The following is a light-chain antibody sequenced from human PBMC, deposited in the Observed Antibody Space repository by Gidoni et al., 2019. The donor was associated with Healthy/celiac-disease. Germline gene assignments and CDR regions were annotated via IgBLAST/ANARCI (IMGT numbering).Light chain of an antibody. CDR3: MQGTHLPPWT. CDR1: QSLVYSDGKTY. CDR2: KFS. J-gene: IGKJ1*01. V-gene: IGKV2-30*01. Sequence: DAVMTQPPLSLPVTLGQPASISCRSSQSLVYSDGKTYLNWFQQRPGPPPRRLIFKFSNRDSGVPHRCSGIGSGPYSTRKISRVEVGDVGFSYFMQGTHLPPWTFGQGTKVEIK.